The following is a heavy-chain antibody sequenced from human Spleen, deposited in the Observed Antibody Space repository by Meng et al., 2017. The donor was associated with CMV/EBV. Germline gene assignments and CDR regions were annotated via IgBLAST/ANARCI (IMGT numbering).Heavy chain of an antibody. CDR3: ARDQTGGALFDN. D-gene: IGHD7-27*01. J-gene: IGHJ4*02. CDR2: TYYRSKWYN. CDR1: GDSVSSNNAA. V-gene: IGHV6-1*01. Sequence: SETLSLTCAISGDSVSSNNAAWHWIRQSPSRGLEWLGRTYYRSKWYNDYAVSVKSRIIINPDTAKNQFSLQLNSVTPEDTAVYYCARDQTGGALFDNWGRGTLVSLL.